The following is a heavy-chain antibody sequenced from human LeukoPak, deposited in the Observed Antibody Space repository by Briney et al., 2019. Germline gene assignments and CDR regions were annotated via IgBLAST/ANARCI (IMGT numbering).Heavy chain of an antibody. CDR1: GDSISSGNYY. V-gene: IGHV4-39*01. D-gene: IGHD5-18*01. CDR2: IYYTGNT. Sequence: SETLSLTCTVSGDSISSGNYYWGWIRQPPGKGLEWIGNIYYTGNTCYNPSLKSRVSMSLDTSKNQFSLKLNSVTAADTAVYFCAATYRTRGFSYGYFDNWGQGSLVTVPS. CDR3: AATYRTRGFSYGYFDN. J-gene: IGHJ4*02.